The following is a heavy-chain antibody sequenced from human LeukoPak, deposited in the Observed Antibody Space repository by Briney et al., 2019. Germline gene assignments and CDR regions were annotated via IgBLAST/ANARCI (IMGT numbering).Heavy chain of an antibody. J-gene: IGHJ4*02. Sequence: GGSLRLSCAASGFTFSSYAMSWVRQAPGKGLEWVSAISGSGGSTYYADSVKGRFTISRDNSKNTLYLQMNSLRAEDTAVYYCAKDLFPSGYYALKGAYFDYWGQGTLVTVSS. D-gene: IGHD3-22*01. CDR1: GFTFSSYA. V-gene: IGHV3-23*01. CDR2: ISGSGGST. CDR3: AKDLFPSGYYALKGAYFDY.